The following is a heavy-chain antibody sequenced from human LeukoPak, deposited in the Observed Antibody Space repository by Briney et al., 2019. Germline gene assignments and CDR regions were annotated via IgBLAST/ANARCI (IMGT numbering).Heavy chain of an antibody. CDR1: GFTFSSYA. Sequence: GGSLRLSCAASGFTFSSYAMHWVRQAPGKGLEWVAVISYDGSNKYYADSVKGRFTISRDNSKNTLYLQMNSLRAEDTAVYYCARSESSDSSSDGMDVWGQGTTVTVSS. J-gene: IGHJ6*02. CDR2: ISYDGSNK. D-gene: IGHD6-6*01. CDR3: ARSESSDSSSDGMDV. V-gene: IGHV3-30-3*01.